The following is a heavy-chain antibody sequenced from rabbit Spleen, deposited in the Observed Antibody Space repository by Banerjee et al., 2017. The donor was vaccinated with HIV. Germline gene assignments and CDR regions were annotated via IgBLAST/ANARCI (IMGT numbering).Heavy chain of an antibody. CDR1: GFSFSDRDV. CDR3: ARDTSSSFSSYGMDL. Sequence: QEQLVESGGGLVKPEGSLTLTCKASGFSFSDRDVMCWVRQAPGKGLEWIACIEVGSSAFTYFATWAKGRFTISKTSSTTVTLQVTRLTAADTATYFCARDTSSSFSSYGMDLWGPGTLVTVS. V-gene: IGHV1S45*01. D-gene: IGHD1-1*01. CDR2: IEVGSSAFT. J-gene: IGHJ6*01.